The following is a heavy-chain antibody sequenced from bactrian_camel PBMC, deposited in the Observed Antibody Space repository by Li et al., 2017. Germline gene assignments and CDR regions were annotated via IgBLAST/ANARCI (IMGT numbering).Heavy chain of an antibody. CDR1: GFTFSSYG. J-gene: IGHJ6*01. CDR2: ISSGGEET. CDR3: AKPYSGSNYYTHDFHA. Sequence: VQLVESGGGLVQPGGFLRLSCAASGFTFSSYGLNWVRQAPGKGLEWVSGISSGGEETYYADSVKGRFRISRDNANNMVYLQLNSLKTEDTAMYYCAKPYSGSNYYTHDFHAWGQGTQVTVS. V-gene: IGHV3S40*01. D-gene: IGHD2*01.